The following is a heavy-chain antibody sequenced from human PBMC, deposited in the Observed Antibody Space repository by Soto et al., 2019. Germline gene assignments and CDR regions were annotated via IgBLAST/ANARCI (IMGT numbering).Heavy chain of an antibody. CDR2: ILYDGSNK. CDR1: GFTFSSYT. D-gene: IGHD6-19*01. Sequence: PGGSLRLSCAASGFTFSSYTMHWVRQAPGKGLEWVALILYDGSNKYYADSVKGRFTVSRDNSGNTLYLQMNSLRAEDTAVYYCAKDGSDWYDFDHWGQGTLVTVSS. V-gene: IGHV3-30*18. CDR3: AKDGSDWYDFDH. J-gene: IGHJ4*02.